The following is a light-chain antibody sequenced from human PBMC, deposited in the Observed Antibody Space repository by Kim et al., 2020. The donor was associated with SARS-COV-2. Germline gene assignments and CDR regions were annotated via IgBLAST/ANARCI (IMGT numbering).Light chain of an antibody. V-gene: IGLV1-40*01. Sequence: GQRGTITCTVSSSHIGAGYDVHWYQQWPGTAPRLLIYANNNRPSGVPDRFSGSKSGTSASLAITGLQAEDEAVYYCQSSDSSLSGVFGGGTQLTVL. CDR2: ANN. J-gene: IGLJ3*02. CDR3: QSSDSSLSGV. CDR1: SSHIGAGYD.